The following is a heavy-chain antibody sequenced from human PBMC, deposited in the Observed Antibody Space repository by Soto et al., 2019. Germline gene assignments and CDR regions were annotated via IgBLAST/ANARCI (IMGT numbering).Heavy chain of an antibody. D-gene: IGHD6-19*01. V-gene: IGHV2-5*02. Sequence: QITLKESGPTLVKPTQTLTLTCTFSGFSLSSQGVAVGWIRQPPGKALEWLGFIYWDEDKSYSPSLKSRLTVNKDSSKNQVFTTMNNVHPVDTVTDYCAYMSFYSGGWYPRAPFHIWGQGTTVIVSS. CDR1: GFSLSSQGVA. CDR3: AYMSFYSGGWYPRAPFHI. J-gene: IGHJ6*02. CDR2: IYWDEDK.